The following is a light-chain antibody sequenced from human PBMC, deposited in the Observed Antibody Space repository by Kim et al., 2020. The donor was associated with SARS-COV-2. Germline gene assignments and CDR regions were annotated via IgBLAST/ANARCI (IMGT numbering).Light chain of an antibody. V-gene: IGLV2-11*03. CDR2: DVS. Sequence: GQSVTISLTRNSRDVGVYYYVSWYQRHPGKPPKLMIHDVSQRPSGVSYRFSGSKSGNTASLTISGLQAEDEADYYCCSYAGSYTWVFGGGTQLTVL. J-gene: IGLJ3*02. CDR3: CSYAGSYTWV. CDR1: SRDVGVYYY.